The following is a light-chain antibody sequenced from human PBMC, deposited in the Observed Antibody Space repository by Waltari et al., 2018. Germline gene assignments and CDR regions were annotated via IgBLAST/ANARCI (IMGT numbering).Light chain of an antibody. CDR2: EVN. CDR3: SSYTSSSTVV. Sequence: QSALTQPASVSGSPGQSITISCTGTSSDVGGPNYVSWYQHHPGKAPKLMIYEVNNRPSGVSTRFSGSKSGNTASLTISDLQAEDEADYHCSSYTSSSTVVFGGGTKLTVL. CDR1: SSDVGGPNY. V-gene: IGLV2-14*01. J-gene: IGLJ2*01.